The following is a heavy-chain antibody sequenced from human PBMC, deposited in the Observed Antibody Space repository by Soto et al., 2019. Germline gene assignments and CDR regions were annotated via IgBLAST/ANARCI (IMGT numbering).Heavy chain of an antibody. J-gene: IGHJ6*02. D-gene: IGHD1-26*01. CDR2: ISSSSSYT. V-gene: IGHV3-11*05. CDR3: AREGGSYFNYYYYGMDV. CDR1: GFTFSDYY. Sequence: TGGSLRFSCAASGFTFSDYYMSWIRQAPGKGLEWVSYISSSSSYTNYADSVKGRFTISRDNAKNSLYLQMNSLRAEDTAVYYCAREGGSYFNYYYYGMDVWGQGTTVTVSS.